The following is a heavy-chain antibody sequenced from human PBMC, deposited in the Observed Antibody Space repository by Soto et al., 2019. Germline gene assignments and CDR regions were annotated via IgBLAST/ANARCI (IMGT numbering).Heavy chain of an antibody. V-gene: IGHV3-30*18. Sequence: GGSLRLSCATSGFSFNIFGMHWVRQAPGKALEWVGLISKNGDNQYYGDSAKGRSIISRDNPKNSLYLQLHSLRPDDTAVYYCAKDAYNAAFDVWGQGTMVTVSS. D-gene: IGHD1-1*01. CDR1: GFSFNIFG. CDR3: AKDAYNAAFDV. J-gene: IGHJ3*01. CDR2: ISKNGDNQ.